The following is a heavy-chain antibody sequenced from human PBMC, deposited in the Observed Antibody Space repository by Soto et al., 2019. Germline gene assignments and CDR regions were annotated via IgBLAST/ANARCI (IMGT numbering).Heavy chain of an antibody. D-gene: IGHD5-12*01. Sequence: LRLSCAASGFTFSDYYMSWIRQAPGKGLEWVSYISSSGSTIYYADSVKGRFTISRDNAKNSLYLQMNSLRAEDTAVYYCAREEVATPYYYYYGMDVWGQGTTVTVSS. J-gene: IGHJ6*02. CDR1: GFTFSDYY. CDR2: ISSSGSTI. CDR3: AREEVATPYYYYYGMDV. V-gene: IGHV3-11*01.